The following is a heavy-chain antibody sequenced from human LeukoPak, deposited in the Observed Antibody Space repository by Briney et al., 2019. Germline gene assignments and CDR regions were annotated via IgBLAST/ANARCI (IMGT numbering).Heavy chain of an antibody. J-gene: IGHJ5*02. Sequence: SETLSLTCTVSGGSISSYYWSWIRQPPGKGLEWIGYIYYSGSTNYNPSLKSRVTISVDTSKNQFSLKLSSVTAADTAVYYCATLREGKGTDWFDPWGQGTLVTVSS. V-gene: IGHV4-59*01. CDR3: ATLREGKGTDWFDP. D-gene: IGHD1-7*01. CDR1: GGSISSYY. CDR2: IYYSGST.